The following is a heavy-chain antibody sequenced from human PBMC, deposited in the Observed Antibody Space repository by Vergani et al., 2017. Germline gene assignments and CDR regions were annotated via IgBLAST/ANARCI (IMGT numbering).Heavy chain of an antibody. CDR3: ARGPNPYSSGWHVLGHYFDY. CDR2: IIPIFGTA. CDR1: GGTFSSYA. V-gene: IGHV1-69*18. Sequence: QVQLVQSGAEVKKSGSSVKVSCKASGGTFSSYAISWVRQAPGQGLEWMGRIIPIFGTANYAQKFQGRVTITADESTSTAYMELSSLRSEDTAVYYCARGPNPYSSGWHVLGHYFDYWGQGTLVTVSS. J-gene: IGHJ4*02. D-gene: IGHD6-19*01.